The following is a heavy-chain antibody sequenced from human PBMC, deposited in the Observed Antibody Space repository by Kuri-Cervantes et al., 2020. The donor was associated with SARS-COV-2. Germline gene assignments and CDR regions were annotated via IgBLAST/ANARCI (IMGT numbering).Heavy chain of an antibody. J-gene: IGHJ4*02. CDR3: ARVGLNYHNHGTGDMGFDH. Sequence: GESLKISCAASGFTFGHYSVHWVRQAPGKGLEWVAAITYDGTNQYYADSVKGRFTISSDNSKNTLFLEMNSLRPEDTALYYCARVGLNYHNHGTGDMGFDHWGQGTLVTVSS. CDR2: ITYDGTNQ. V-gene: IGHV3-30*04. CDR1: GFTFGHYS. D-gene: IGHD3/OR15-3a*01.